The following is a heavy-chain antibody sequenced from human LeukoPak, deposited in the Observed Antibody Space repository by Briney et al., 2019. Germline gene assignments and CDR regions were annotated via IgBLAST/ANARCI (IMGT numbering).Heavy chain of an antibody. CDR3: ARSLGLMVYAFYYFDF. CDR1: GITFSNYA. J-gene: IGHJ4*02. Sequence: PGGSLRLSCAASGITFSNYAMSWVRQAQGKGLEWVSGISGSGGSTHYADSVKGRFTISRDNSKNTLYLQMNSLRAEDTAVYYCARSLGLMVYAFYYFDFWGQGTLVTISS. CDR2: ISGSGGST. D-gene: IGHD2-8*01. V-gene: IGHV3-23*01.